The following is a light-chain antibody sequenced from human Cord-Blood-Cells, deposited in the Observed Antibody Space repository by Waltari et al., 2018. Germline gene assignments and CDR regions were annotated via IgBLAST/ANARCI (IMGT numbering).Light chain of an antibody. CDR2: DVS. V-gene: IGLV2-14*03. CDR1: SSDVGGYNY. J-gene: IGLJ3*02. CDR3: SSYTSSSTLGM. Sequence: QSALTQPASVSGSPGQSLTISCTGTSSDVGGYNYVSWYQQHPGKAPKLMIYDVSNRPSGVSNRFSGSKSGNTASLTISGLQAEDEADYYCSSYTSSSTLGMFGGGTKLTVL.